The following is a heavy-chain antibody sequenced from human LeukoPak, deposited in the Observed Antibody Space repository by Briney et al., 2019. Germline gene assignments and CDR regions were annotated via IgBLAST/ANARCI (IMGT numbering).Heavy chain of an antibody. J-gene: IGHJ4*02. CDR3: ARLRSEAAAGGIDY. V-gene: IGHV4-4*09. Sequence: SETLSLTCTVSGGSISSYYWSWIRQPPGKGLEWIGYIYISGSTNYNPSLKRRVTIAVDTSKNQFSLKLSSVTAADTAVYYCARLRSEAAAGGIDYWGQGTLVTVSS. CDR1: GGSISSYY. CDR2: IYISGST. D-gene: IGHD6-13*01.